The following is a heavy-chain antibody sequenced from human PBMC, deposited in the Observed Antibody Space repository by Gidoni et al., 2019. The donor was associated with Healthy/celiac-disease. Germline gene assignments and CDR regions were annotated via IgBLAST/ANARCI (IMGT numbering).Heavy chain of an antibody. D-gene: IGHD6-25*01. CDR3: ARGRAGFQH. V-gene: IGHV3-30-3*01. CDR2: ISYDGSNK. Sequence: QVQLVESGGGVVQPGRSLRLSCAAYGFTFSSYAMHWVRQAPGKGLEWVAVISYDGSNKYYADAVKGRFTISRDNSKNTLYLQMNSLRAEDTAVYYCARGRAGFQHWGQGTLVTVSS. CDR1: GFTFSSYA. J-gene: IGHJ1*01.